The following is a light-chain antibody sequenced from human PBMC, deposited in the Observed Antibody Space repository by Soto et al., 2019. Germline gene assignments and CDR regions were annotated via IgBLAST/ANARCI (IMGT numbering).Light chain of an antibody. CDR3: SSYTSSSTLGV. Sequence: QSALTQPASVSGSPGQSITISCTGTSSDVGGYNYVSWYQQHPGKAPKLMIYDVSNRPSGVSNRFSGSKSGNTASLTISGIKAEDEDDYYCSSYTSSSTLGVFGGGTKLTVL. CDR2: DVS. V-gene: IGLV2-14*01. CDR1: SSDVGGYNY. J-gene: IGLJ3*02.